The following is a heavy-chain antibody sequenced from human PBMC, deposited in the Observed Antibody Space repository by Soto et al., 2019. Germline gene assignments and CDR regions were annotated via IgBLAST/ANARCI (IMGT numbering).Heavy chain of an antibody. V-gene: IGHV4-34*01. CDR2: INHSGST. Sequence: SETLSLTCAVYGGSFSGYYWSWIRQPPGKGLEWIGEINHSGSTNYNPSLKSRVTISVDTSKNQFSLKLSSVTAADTAVYYCARVCEAAAGTIYYYYGMDVWGQGTTVTVSS. CDR3: ARVCEAAAGTIYYYYGMDV. D-gene: IGHD6-13*01. J-gene: IGHJ6*02. CDR1: GGSFSGYY.